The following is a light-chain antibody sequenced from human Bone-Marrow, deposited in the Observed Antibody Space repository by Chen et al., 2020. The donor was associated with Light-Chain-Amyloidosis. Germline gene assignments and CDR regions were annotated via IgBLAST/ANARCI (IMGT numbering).Light chain of an antibody. CDR2: EDD. CDR3: QSYQGSSQGV. CDR1: SGSIATNY. J-gene: IGLJ3*02. V-gene: IGLV6-57*01. Sequence: NFMLTHPHSVSESPGKTVIISCTRRSGSIATNYVQWYQQRPGSSPTTVIYEDDQRPSGVPARCAGSIDRSSNAASLTISGLKTEDEADYDCQSYQGSSQGVFGGGTKLTVL.